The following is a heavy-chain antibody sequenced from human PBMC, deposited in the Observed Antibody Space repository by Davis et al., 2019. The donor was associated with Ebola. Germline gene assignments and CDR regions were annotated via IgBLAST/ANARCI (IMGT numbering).Heavy chain of an antibody. Sequence: ASVKVSCKASGYTFISYGMHWVRQAPGQSLEWMGWISAGNTKTKYSQKFQGRVTIARDTSASTAYMELSSLRSEDTAIYYCAREPPGSDYGLDFWGQGTTVTVSS. V-gene: IGHV1-3*01. CDR3: AREPPGSDYGLDF. J-gene: IGHJ6*02. CDR1: GYTFISYG. D-gene: IGHD2-15*01. CDR2: ISAGNTKT.